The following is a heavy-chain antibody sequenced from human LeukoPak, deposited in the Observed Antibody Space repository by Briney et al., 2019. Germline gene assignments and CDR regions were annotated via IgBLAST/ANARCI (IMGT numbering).Heavy chain of an antibody. Sequence: ASVKVSCKASGYTFTSYDINWVRQATGQGLEWMGWMNPNSGNTGYAQKFQGRVTMTRNTSIIIAYMEMSSLRSEDTAVYYCARGSSGWPYQDAFDIWGQGTRVSVSS. V-gene: IGHV1-8*01. CDR2: MNPNSGNT. CDR1: GYTFTSYD. D-gene: IGHD6-19*01. CDR3: ARGSSGWPYQDAFDI. J-gene: IGHJ3*02.